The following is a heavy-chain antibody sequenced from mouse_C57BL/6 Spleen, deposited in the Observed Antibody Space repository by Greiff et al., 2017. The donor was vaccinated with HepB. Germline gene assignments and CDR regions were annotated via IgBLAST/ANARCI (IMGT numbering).Heavy chain of an antibody. CDR2: ISYSGST. V-gene: IGHV3-1*01. CDR1: GYSITSGYD. Sequence: EVHLVESGPGMVKPSQSLSLTCTVTGYSITSGYDWHWIRHFPGNKLEWMGYISYSGSTNYNPSLKSRISITHDTSKNHFFLKLNSVTTEDTATYYCARGEGNLAWFAYWGQGTLVTVSA. J-gene: IGHJ3*01. CDR3: ARGEGNLAWFAY. D-gene: IGHD2-1*01.